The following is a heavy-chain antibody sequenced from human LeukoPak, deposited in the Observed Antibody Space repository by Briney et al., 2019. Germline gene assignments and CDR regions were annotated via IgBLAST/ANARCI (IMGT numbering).Heavy chain of an antibody. D-gene: IGHD5-24*01. CDR1: GGSISSGSYY. V-gene: IGHV4-61*02. CDR2: IYTSGST. J-gene: IGHJ4*02. Sequence: PSETLSLTCTVSGGSISSGSYYWSWTRQPAGKGLEWIGRIYTSGSTNYNPSLKSRVTISVDTSKNQFSLKLSSVTAADTAVYYCARGRDGYNFNWGQGTLVTVSS. CDR3: ARGRDGYNFN.